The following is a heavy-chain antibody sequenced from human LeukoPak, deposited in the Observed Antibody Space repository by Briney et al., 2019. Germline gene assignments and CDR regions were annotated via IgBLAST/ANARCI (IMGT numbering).Heavy chain of an antibody. D-gene: IGHD2-8*02. J-gene: IGHJ5*02. CDR1: GGSISSYY. Sequence: SETLSLTCTVSGGSISSYYWSWIRQPPGKGLEWIGYIYYSGSTTYNPSLKSRVTISVDTSKNQFSLKLSSVTAADTAVYYCARDRTGTYNWFDPWGQGTLVTVSS. CDR3: ARDRTGTYNWFDP. CDR2: IYYSGST. V-gene: IGHV4-59*01.